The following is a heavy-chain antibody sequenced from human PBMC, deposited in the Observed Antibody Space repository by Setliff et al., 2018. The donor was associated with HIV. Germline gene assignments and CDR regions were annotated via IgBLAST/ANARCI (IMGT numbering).Heavy chain of an antibody. CDR1: GFPFSAYA. CDR2: LSGSGGST. Sequence: PGGSLRLSCEASGFPFSAYAMTWVRQAPGKGLEWVSSLSGSGGSTYYADSVKGRFTISRDNSKNTLYLRMNSLRAEDTAVYYCAKDEPDLWFGELGVFDYWGQGALVTVSS. D-gene: IGHD3-10*01. CDR3: AKDEPDLWFGELGVFDY. V-gene: IGHV3-23*01. J-gene: IGHJ4*02.